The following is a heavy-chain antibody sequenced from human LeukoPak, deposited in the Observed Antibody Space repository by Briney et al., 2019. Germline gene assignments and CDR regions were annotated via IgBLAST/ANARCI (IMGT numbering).Heavy chain of an antibody. J-gene: IGHJ5*02. V-gene: IGHV1-69*06. CDR2: IIPIFGTA. CDR1: GGTFSSYA. Sequence: GSSVKVSCKASGGTFSSYAISWVRQAPGQGLEWMGGIIPIFGTANYAQKFQGRVTITADKSTSTAYMELSSLRSEDTAVYYCARSPRYCSSTSCSGFNWFDPWGQGTLVTVSS. D-gene: IGHD2-2*01. CDR3: ARSPRYCSSTSCSGFNWFDP.